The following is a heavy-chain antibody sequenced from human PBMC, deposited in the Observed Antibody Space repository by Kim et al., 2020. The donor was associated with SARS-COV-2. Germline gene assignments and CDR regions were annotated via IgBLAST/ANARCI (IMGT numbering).Heavy chain of an antibody. Sequence: GGSLRLSCAASGFTFSSYSMNWVRQAPGKGLERVSSISSSSSYIYYADSVKGRFTISRDNAKNSLYLQMNSLRAEDTAVYYCARDRKKSYCSGGSCTPANWFDPWGQGTLVTVSS. CDR1: GFTFSSYS. CDR2: ISSSSSYI. D-gene: IGHD2-15*01. J-gene: IGHJ5*02. CDR3: ARDRKKSYCSGGSCTPANWFDP. V-gene: IGHV3-21*01.